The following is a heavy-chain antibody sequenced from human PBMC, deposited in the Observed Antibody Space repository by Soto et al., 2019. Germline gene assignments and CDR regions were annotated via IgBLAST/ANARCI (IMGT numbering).Heavy chain of an antibody. J-gene: IGHJ6*02. CDR2: IYYSGST. Sequence: SETLSLTCTVSGGSICSGGYYWSWIRQHPGKGLEWIGYIYYSGSTYYNPSLKSRVTISVDTSKNQFSLKLSSVTAADTAVYYCASSSTSLGMDVWGQGTTVTVSS. V-gene: IGHV4-31*03. CDR3: ASSSTSLGMDV. D-gene: IGHD2-2*01. CDR1: GGSICSGGYY.